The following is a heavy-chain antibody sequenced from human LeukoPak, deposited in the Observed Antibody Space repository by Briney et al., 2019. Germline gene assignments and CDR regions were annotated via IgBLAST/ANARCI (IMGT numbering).Heavy chain of an antibody. V-gene: IGHV3-33*08. Sequence: GGSLRLSCAASGFTFSSYGMHWVRQAPGKGLEWVAVIWYDGSNKYYADSVKGRFTISRDNSKNTLYLQMNGLRAEDTAVYYCASLESPRSRAVAATSAFDIWGQGTMVTVSS. CDR1: GFTFSSYG. D-gene: IGHD2-15*01. J-gene: IGHJ3*02. CDR2: IWYDGSNK. CDR3: ASLESPRSRAVAATSAFDI.